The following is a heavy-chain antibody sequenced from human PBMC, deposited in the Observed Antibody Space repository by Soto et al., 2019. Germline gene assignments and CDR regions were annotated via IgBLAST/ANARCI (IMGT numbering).Heavy chain of an antibody. Sequence: QVQLVQSGAEVKKPGSSVKVSCKASGGTFSSYAISWVRQAPGQGLEWMGGIIPIFGTANYAQKFQGRVTINADESTSTAYIELSSLRPEDTAVYYCARERPPYYGSGSKFRRNDYYYYGMDVWGQGTTVTVSS. CDR2: IIPIFGTA. CDR1: GGTFSSYA. V-gene: IGHV1-69*12. J-gene: IGHJ6*02. CDR3: ARERPPYYGSGSKFRRNDYYYYGMDV. D-gene: IGHD3-10*01.